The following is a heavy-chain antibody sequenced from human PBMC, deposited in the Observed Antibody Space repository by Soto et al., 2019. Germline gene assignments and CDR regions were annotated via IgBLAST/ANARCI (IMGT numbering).Heavy chain of an antibody. V-gene: IGHV3-23*01. J-gene: IGHJ4*02. Sequence: GGSLRLSCAASGFTFSSYAMSWVRQAPGKGLEWVSAISGSGGSTYYADSVKGRFTISRDNSKNTLYLQMNSLRAEDTAVYYCARAKYRSGWPGFDYWGQGTLVTVSS. CDR2: ISGSGGST. D-gene: IGHD6-19*01. CDR3: ARAKYRSGWPGFDY. CDR1: GFTFSSYA.